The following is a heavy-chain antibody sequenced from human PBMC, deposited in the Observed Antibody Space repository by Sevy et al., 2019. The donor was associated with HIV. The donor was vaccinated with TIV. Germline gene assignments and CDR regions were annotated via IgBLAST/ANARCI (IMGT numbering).Heavy chain of an antibody. CDR1: GITFTTSG. V-gene: IGHV3-30*18. J-gene: IGHJ6*02. D-gene: IGHD3-9*01. Sequence: GGSLRFSCAVSGITFTTSGMHWVRQAPGKGLEWVAVISYDGRNKFYGDSVKGRFTISRDNSKNMLYLQMNSLRTEDTAVYYCAKDFTGYNGMDVWGQGTMVTVSS. CDR3: AKDFTGYNGMDV. CDR2: ISYDGRNK.